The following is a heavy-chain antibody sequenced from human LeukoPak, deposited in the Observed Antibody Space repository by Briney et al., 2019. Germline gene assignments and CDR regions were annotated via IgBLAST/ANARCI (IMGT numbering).Heavy chain of an antibody. CDR3: ARDRGKVANDY. J-gene: IGHJ4*02. Sequence: ASVKVSCKASGYTFTGYYIHWMRQAPGQGLEWMGRINPDSGGPNYAHKFQGRVTMTRDTSISTAYMDLSRLTSDNTAVYFCARDRGKVANDYWGQGTLVIVSS. CDR2: INPDSGGP. CDR1: GYTFTGYY. V-gene: IGHV1-2*06. D-gene: IGHD3-10*01.